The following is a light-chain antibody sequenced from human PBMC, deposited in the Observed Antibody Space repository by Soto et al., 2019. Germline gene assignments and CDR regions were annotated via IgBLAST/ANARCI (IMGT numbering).Light chain of an antibody. Sequence: EIVLTQSPATLSLSPGERAILSCRASLSVNNYLAWYQQKPGQAPRLLIYDASNRATGVPPRFSGSGSGTDFTLAISSLEPEDSAVYYCQQRSNWPRTFGLGTKVDI. CDR3: QQRSNWPRT. CDR1: LSVNNY. V-gene: IGKV3-11*01. J-gene: IGKJ1*01. CDR2: DAS.